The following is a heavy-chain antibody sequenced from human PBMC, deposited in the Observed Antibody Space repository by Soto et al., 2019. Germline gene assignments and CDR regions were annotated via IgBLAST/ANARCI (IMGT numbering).Heavy chain of an antibody. V-gene: IGHV1-2*04. CDR2: INPSGGST. J-gene: IGHJ4*02. CDR1: GYTFTSYY. Sequence: ASVKVSCKSSGYTFTSYYMHWVRQAPGQGLEWMGWINPSGGSTNYAQKFQGWVTMTRDTSISTAYMELSRLRSDDTAVYYCAMSMTTGFDYWGQGTLVTVSS. D-gene: IGHD4-4*01. CDR3: AMSMTTGFDY.